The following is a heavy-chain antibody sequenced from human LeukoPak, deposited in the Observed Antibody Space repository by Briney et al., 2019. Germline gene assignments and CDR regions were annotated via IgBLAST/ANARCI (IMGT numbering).Heavy chain of an antibody. V-gene: IGHV1-69*13. CDR1: GGTFSSYA. CDR2: IIPIFGTA. J-gene: IGHJ4*02. Sequence: GASVKVSCKASGGTFSSYAISWVRQAPGQGLEWMGGIIPIFGTANYAQKFQGRVTITADESTSTACMELSSLRSEDTAVYYCARGAYDSSGYYYFSFDYWGQGTLVTVSS. CDR3: ARGAYDSSGYYYFSFDY. D-gene: IGHD3-22*01.